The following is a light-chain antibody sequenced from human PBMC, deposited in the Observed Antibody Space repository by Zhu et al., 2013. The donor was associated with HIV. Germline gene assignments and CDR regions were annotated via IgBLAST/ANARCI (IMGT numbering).Light chain of an antibody. CDR2: GAS. Sequence: EIVMTQSPGTLSLSPGERATLSCRASQSVSSSYLAWYQQKPGQAPRLLIYGASSRATGIPDRFSGSGSGTDFTLKISRLEPEDFAVYYCQQYGTSPRTFGQGTKVEIK. J-gene: IGKJ1*01. CDR1: QSVSSSY. CDR3: QQYGTSPRT. V-gene: IGKV3-20*01.